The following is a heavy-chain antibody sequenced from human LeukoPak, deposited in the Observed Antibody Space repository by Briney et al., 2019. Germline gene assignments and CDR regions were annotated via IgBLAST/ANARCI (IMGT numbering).Heavy chain of an antibody. D-gene: IGHD3-10*01. V-gene: IGHV3-23*01. J-gene: IGHJ4*02. CDR3: AKDWAYYYGSGSYPHY. CDR2: ISGSGGST. CDR1: GFTFSSYA. Sequence: GGSLKLSCAASGFTFSSYAMSWVRQAPGKGLEWVSAISGSGGSTYYADSVKGRFTISRGNSKNTLYLQMNSLRAEDTAVYYCAKDWAYYYGSGSYPHYWGQGTLVTVSS.